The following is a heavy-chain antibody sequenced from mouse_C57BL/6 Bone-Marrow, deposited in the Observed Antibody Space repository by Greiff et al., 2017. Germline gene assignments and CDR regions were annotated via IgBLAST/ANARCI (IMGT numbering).Heavy chain of an antibody. D-gene: IGHD1-1*01. CDR1: GFTFSSYA. J-gene: IGHJ2*01. Sequence: EVQVVESGGGLVKPGGSLKLSCAASGFTFSSYAMSWVRQTPEKRLEWVATISDGGSYTYYSDNVKGRFTISRDNAKNNLYLQMSHLKSEDTAMYYCARVYYYGSSYVLRYYFDYWCQGTTLTVSS. CDR2: ISDGGSYT. CDR3: ARVYYYGSSYVLRYYFDY. V-gene: IGHV5-4*01.